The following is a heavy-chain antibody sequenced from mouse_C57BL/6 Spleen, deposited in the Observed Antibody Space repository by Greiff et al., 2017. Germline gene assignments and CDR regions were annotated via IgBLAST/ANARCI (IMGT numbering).Heavy chain of an antibody. CDR2: ISGGGGNT. CDR3: ARLYYDYDGYFDV. D-gene: IGHD2-4*01. V-gene: IGHV5-9*01. J-gene: IGHJ1*03. Sequence: EVMLVESGGGLVKPGGSLKLSCAASGFTFSSYTMSWVRQTPEKRLEWVATISGGGGNTYYPDSVKGRFTISRDNAKNTLYLQMSSLRSEDTALYYCARLYYDYDGYFDVWGTGTTVTVSS. CDR1: GFTFSSYT.